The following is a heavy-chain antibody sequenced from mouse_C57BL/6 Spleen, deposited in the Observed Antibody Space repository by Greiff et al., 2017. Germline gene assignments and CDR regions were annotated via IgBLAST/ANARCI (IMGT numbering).Heavy chain of an antibody. Sequence: EVKLVESGEGLVKPGGSLKLSCAASGFTFSSYAMSWVRQTPEKRLEWVAYISSGGDYIYYADTVKGRFTISRDNARNTLYLQMSSLKSEDTAMYYCTREGNWVDFDYWGQGTTLTVSS. V-gene: IGHV5-9-1*02. J-gene: IGHJ2*01. CDR2: ISSGGDYI. CDR1: GFTFSSYA. D-gene: IGHD4-1*01. CDR3: TREGNWVDFDY.